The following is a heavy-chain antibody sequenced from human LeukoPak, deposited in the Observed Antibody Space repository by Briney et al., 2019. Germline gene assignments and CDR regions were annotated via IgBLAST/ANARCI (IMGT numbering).Heavy chain of an antibody. CDR2: ISGSGGST. Sequence: PGGSLRLSCAASGFIFSSYVMSWVRQAPGKGLEWVSAISGSGGSTYYADSVKGRFTISRDNSKNTLYLQMNSLRAEDTAVYYCAKLYNDYGDENFDYWGQGTLVTVPS. D-gene: IGHD4-17*01. V-gene: IGHV3-23*01. CDR1: GFIFSSYV. J-gene: IGHJ4*02. CDR3: AKLYNDYGDENFDY.